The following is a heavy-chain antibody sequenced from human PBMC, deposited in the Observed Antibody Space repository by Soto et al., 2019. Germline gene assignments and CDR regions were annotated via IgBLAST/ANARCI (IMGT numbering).Heavy chain of an antibody. CDR2: IIPILGIA. CDR3: ARDKGQWLVLGYFDY. CDR1: GGTFSSYT. D-gene: IGHD6-19*01. J-gene: IGHJ4*02. Sequence: SVRVSCKASGGTFSSYTISWVRQAPGQGLEWMGRIIPILGIANYAQKFQGRVTITADKSTSTAYMELSSLRSEDTAVYYCARDKGQWLVLGYFDYWGQGTLVTVSS. V-gene: IGHV1-69*04.